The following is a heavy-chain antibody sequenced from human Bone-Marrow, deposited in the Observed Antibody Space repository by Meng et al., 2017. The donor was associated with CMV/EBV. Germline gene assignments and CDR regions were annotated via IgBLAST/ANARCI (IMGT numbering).Heavy chain of an antibody. CDR3: TTDRRITGIFKPLSRVDY. CDR1: GFTVSSNY. Sequence: GESLKISCAASGFTVSSNYMSWVRQAPGKGLEWVGRIKSKTDGGTTDYAAPVKGRFTISRDDSKNTLYLQMNSLKTEDTAVYYCTTDRRITGIFKPLSRVDYWDQGTLVTVSS. J-gene: IGHJ4*02. V-gene: IGHV3-15*01. CDR2: IKSKTDGGTT. D-gene: IGHD1-20*01.